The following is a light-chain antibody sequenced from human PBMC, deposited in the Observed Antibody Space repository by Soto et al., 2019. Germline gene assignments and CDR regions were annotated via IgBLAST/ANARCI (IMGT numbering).Light chain of an antibody. CDR1: RSNIGAGYD. CDR3: QSFDSSLSV. CDR2: TNN. V-gene: IGLV1-40*01. Sequence: QSVLTQPPSVSGAPGQRVTISCTGSRSNIGAGYDVHWYQQLPGTAPKLLVYTNNKRPSGVPDRFSGSKSGTSASLAIAGLQAEDEADYYCQSFDSSLSVFGGGTQLTVL. J-gene: IGLJ2*01.